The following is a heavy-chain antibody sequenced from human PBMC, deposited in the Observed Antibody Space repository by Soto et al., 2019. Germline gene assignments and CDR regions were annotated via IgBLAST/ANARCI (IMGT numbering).Heavy chain of an antibody. CDR3: ARDSLTPRPNPYSYGPPYYYYGMDV. D-gene: IGHD5-18*01. V-gene: IGHV1-69*13. J-gene: IGHJ6*02. CDR2: IIPIFGTA. CDR1: GGTFSSYA. Sequence: SVKVSCKASGGTFSSYAISWVRQAPGQGLEWMGGIIPIFGTANYAQKFQGRVTITADESTSTAYMELSSLRSEDTAVYYCARDSLTPRPNPYSYGPPYYYYGMDVWGQGTTVTVSS.